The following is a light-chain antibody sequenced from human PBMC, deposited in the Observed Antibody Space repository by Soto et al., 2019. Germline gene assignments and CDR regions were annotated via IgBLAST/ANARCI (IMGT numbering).Light chain of an antibody. J-gene: IGLJ1*01. CDR2: EVL. CDR3: SSYAGSNIFV. Sequence: QSALTQPPSASGSPGQSVTISCTGTRGDVGGYNYVSWYQQHPGKAPKLVIFEVLKRPSGVPDRFSGSKSGNTASLTVSGLQAEDEADYYCSSYAGSNIFVFGTGTKVTVL. V-gene: IGLV2-8*01. CDR1: RGDVGGYNY.